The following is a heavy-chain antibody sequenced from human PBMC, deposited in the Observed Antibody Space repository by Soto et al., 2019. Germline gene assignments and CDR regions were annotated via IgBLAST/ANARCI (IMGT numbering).Heavy chain of an antibody. V-gene: IGHV3-9*01. J-gene: IGHJ2*01. CDR1: GFIFDNHA. Sequence: EVQLVESGGGLVQPGRSLRLSCTASGFIFDNHAMHWVRQAPGKGLEWVAGVTWNSVATGYAGSGKGRFTISRDNAKNSLYLQMNSLSAEDTVVYFCVKEGGMKYFDFWGRGTVVTVSS. CDR2: VTWNSVAT. CDR3: VKEGGMKYFDF. D-gene: IGHD3-16*01.